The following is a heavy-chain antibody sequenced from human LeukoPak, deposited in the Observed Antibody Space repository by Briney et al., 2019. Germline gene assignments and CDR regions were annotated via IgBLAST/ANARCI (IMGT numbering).Heavy chain of an antibody. V-gene: IGHV3-21*04. Sequence: GGSLRLSCAASGFTFSSYYMNWVRQAPGKGLEWVSSISTSSSYIYYADSVKGRFTISRDNAKNSLYLQMNSLRAEDTAVYYCARGDERIAAAGTVDYWGQGTLVTVSS. J-gene: IGHJ4*02. D-gene: IGHD6-13*01. CDR3: ARGDERIAAAGTVDY. CDR1: GFTFSSYY. CDR2: ISTSSSYI.